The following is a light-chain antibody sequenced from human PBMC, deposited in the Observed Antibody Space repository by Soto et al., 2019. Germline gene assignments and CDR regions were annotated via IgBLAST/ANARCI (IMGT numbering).Light chain of an antibody. CDR2: DNS. J-gene: IGLJ3*02. V-gene: IGLV3-21*02. CDR1: NLRRQS. CDR3: QVWDTSLDHPGV. Sequence: SYELTQPPSVSVAPGQTARITCGGNNLRRQSVHGYQQQPGQAPVLVVYDNSDRPSGIPDRFSGSNSGNTATLTISRVEGGDEADYYCQVWDTSLDHPGVFGGGTKLTVL.